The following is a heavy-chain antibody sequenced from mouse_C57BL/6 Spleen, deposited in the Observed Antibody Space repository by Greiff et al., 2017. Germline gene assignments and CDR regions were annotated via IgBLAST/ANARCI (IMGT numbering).Heavy chain of an antibody. CDR2: ISYDGSN. V-gene: IGHV3-6*01. CDR1: GYSITSGYY. Sequence: EVQRVESGPGLVKPSQSLSLTCSVTGYSITSGYYWNWIRQFPGNKLEWMGYISYDGSNNYNPSLKNRISITRETSKNQCFLKLNSVTTEDTATYYCARDWYFDVWGTGTTVTVSA. J-gene: IGHJ1*03. CDR3: ARDWYFDV.